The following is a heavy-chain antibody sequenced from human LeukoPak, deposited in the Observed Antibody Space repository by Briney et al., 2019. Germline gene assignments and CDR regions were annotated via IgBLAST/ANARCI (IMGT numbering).Heavy chain of an antibody. J-gene: IGHJ4*02. CDR3: ATYYYGSGSYEPDYFDY. CDR2: IIPIFGTA. V-gene: IGHV1-69*05. CDR1: GGTFSSYA. Sequence: SVKVSCKASGGTFSSYAISWVRQAPGQGLEWMGGIIPIFGTANYAQKFQGRVTITTDESTSTAYMELSSLRSEDTAVYYCATYYYGSGSYEPDYFDYWGQGTLVTVSS. D-gene: IGHD3-10*01.